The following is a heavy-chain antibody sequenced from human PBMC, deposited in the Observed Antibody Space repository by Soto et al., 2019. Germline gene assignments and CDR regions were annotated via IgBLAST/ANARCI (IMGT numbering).Heavy chain of an antibody. V-gene: IGHV3-30*18. D-gene: IGHD1-1*01. CDR3: ANSMYNWNDRCFDY. CDR2: ISYDGINK. Sequence: PGGSLRLSCAASGFTFSSYGMHWVRQAPGKGLEWVAIISYDGINKYYANSVKGRFTISRDNSKNTLYLQMNSLRAEDTAVYYCANSMYNWNDRCFDYWGQGTLVTVSS. J-gene: IGHJ4*02. CDR1: GFTFSSYG.